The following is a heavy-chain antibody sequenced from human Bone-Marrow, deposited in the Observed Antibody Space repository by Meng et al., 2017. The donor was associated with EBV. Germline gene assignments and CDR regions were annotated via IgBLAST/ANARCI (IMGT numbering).Heavy chain of an antibody. V-gene: IGHV1-69-2*01. Sequence: EVQVLQSGAVVKKPGTSVKISCKVSGYTFTDYYIHWVQQAPGKGLEWMGLVDPENGETKFAEKFQGRVSITADTSTDTAYLEVNSLRSEDTAIYYCVTRLASLTPDWGQGTLVTVSS. D-gene: IGHD2-15*01. J-gene: IGHJ1*01. CDR3: VTRLASLTPD. CDR2: VDPENGET. CDR1: GYTFTDYY.